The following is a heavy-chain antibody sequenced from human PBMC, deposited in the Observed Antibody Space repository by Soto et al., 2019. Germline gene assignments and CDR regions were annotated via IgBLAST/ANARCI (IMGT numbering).Heavy chain of an antibody. CDR2: IRGRAKSYAT. D-gene: IGHD4-17*01. CDR1: GFNFTGSA. CDR3: TGRGGDSLKDI. J-gene: IGHJ4*02. Sequence: EVQLVESGGGLVQPGGSLKLSCAGFGFNFTGSALHWVRQGSGKGLEWVGRIRGRAKSYATSYATSVKGRFFISRDDSKNTAELQMNSLKDEDTSLYYCTGRGGDSLKDIWGQGTLVTVSS. V-gene: IGHV3-73*01.